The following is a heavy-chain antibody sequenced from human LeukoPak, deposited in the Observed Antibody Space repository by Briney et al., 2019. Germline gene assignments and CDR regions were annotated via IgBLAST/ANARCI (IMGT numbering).Heavy chain of an antibody. Sequence: GGSLRLSCAVSGYTFSNYWMSWVRQAPGKGLEWVANIREDGSEKYYVDSVKGRFTISRDNAKNSLYLQMNSLRAEDTAVYYCARQLVGATYFDYWGQGTLVTVSS. V-gene: IGHV3-7*01. J-gene: IGHJ4*02. CDR1: GYTFSNYW. CDR2: IREDGSEK. D-gene: IGHD1-26*01. CDR3: ARQLVGATYFDY.